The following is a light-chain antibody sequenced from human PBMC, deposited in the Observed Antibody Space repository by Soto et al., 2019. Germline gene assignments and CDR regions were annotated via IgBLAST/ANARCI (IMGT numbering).Light chain of an antibody. V-gene: IGKV3-15*01. CDR1: QSVSSN. CDR3: QQYNNWPPYT. J-gene: IGKJ2*01. CDR2: GAS. Sequence: EIVMTQSPATLSVSPGERATLSCRASQSVSSNLARYQQKPGQAPRLLIYGASTRATGIPARFSGSRSGTDFTLTISSLQSEDFAVYYCQQYNNWPPYTFGQGTKLEIK.